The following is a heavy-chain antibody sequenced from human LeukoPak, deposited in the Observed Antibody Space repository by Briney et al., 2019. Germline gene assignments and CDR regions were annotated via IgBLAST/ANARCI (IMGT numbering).Heavy chain of an antibody. CDR2: IYYSGST. D-gene: IGHD5-18*01. CDR1: GGSVSSGSYY. CDR3: ARYVDTSMLRTYYFDF. V-gene: IGHV4-61*01. Sequence: SETLSLTCTVSGGSVSSGSYYWSWIRQPPGKGLEWIGYIYYSGSTNYNPSLKSRVTISVDTSKNQFSLKLSSVTTADTAVYYRARYVDTSMLRTYYFDFWGQGTLVTVSS. J-gene: IGHJ4*02.